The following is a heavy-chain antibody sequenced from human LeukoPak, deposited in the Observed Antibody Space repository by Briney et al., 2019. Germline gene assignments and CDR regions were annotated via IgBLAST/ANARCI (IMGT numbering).Heavy chain of an antibody. CDR1: GFTFSSYS. CDR3: AREKPDYYYGMDV. J-gene: IGHJ6*02. V-gene: IGHV3-21*01. CDR2: ISSSSSYI. Sequence: GGSLRLSCAASGFTFSSYSMNWVRQALGKGLEWVSSISSSSSYIYYADSVKGRFTISRDNAKNSLYLQMNSLRAEDTAVYYCAREKPDYYYGMDVWGQGTTVTVSS.